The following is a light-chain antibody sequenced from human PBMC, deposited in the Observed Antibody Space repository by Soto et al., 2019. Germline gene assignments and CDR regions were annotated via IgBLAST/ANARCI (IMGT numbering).Light chain of an antibody. CDR3: GAWDGSLGAVV. CDR2: DNN. CDR1: TSNIGNNY. V-gene: IGLV1-51*01. Sequence: QSVLTQPPSVSAAPGQKVTISCSGTTSNIGNNYVFWYQQLPGTAPKLLIYDNNKRPSGIPDRLSGSKSGTSATLGITGLQTGDEAGSYCGAWDGSLGAVVFGGGTKLTVL. J-gene: IGLJ2*01.